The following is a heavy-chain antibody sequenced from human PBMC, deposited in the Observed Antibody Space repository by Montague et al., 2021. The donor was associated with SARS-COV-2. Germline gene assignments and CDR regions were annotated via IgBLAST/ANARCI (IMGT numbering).Heavy chain of an antibody. CDR2: ISYDGSNK. CDR3: ASELENYFDY. V-gene: IGHV3-30-3*01. J-gene: IGHJ4*02. Sequence: SRRLSCAASGFTFSSYAMHWVRQAPGKGLEWVAVISYDGSNKYYADSVKGRFTISRDNSKNTLYLQMNSLRAEDTAVYYCASELENYFDYWGRGTLVTVSS. CDR1: GFTFSSYA. D-gene: IGHD1-1*01.